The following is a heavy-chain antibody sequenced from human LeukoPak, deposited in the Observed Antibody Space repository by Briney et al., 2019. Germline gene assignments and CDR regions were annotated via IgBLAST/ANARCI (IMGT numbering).Heavy chain of an antibody. V-gene: IGHV4-31*03. Sequence: SETLSLTCTVSGGSISSGGYYWSWIRQHLGKGLEWIGYIYYSGSTYYNPSLKSRVTISVDTSKNQFSLKLSSVTAADTAVYYCARGSIVGATTPWGQGTLVTVSS. D-gene: IGHD1-26*01. CDR3: ARGSIVGATTP. J-gene: IGHJ5*02. CDR2: IYYSGST. CDR1: GGSISSGGYY.